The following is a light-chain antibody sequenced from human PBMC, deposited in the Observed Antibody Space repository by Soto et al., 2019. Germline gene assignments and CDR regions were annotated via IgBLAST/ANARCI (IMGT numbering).Light chain of an antibody. Sequence: DIQITHSPSSLSASVGDRVTISCRASESISTYLNWYQQKPGKAPKLLIYAASSLQSGVPSRFSGSGSGTDFTLTISSLQPEDFAAYYCQQTYITPPTFGQGTKVEVK. J-gene: IGKJ1*01. CDR2: AAS. CDR3: QQTYITPPT. CDR1: ESISTY. V-gene: IGKV1-39*01.